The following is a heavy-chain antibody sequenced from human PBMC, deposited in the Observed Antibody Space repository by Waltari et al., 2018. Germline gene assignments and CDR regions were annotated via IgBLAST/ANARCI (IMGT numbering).Heavy chain of an antibody. CDR1: GYSISSGYY. CDR2: TYHSGST. V-gene: IGHV4-38-2*01. Sequence: QVQLQESGPGLVKPSATLSLTCAVSGYSISSGYYWGRGRQPPGKGLEWIGSTYHSGSTYYNPSLKSRVTISVDTSKNQFSLKLSSVTAADTAVYYCASLVATSYYFDYWGQGTLVTVSS. J-gene: IGHJ4*02. CDR3: ASLVATSYYFDY. D-gene: IGHD5-12*01.